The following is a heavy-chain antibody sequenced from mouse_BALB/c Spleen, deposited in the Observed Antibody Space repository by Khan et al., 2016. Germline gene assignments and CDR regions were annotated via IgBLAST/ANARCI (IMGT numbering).Heavy chain of an antibody. CDR2: ILPGTGNT. V-gene: IGHV1-9*01. CDR3: ARAFYGHYYAMDY. Sequence: QVQLKQSGAELMKPGASVKISCKATGYTFSSYWIEWVKQRPGHGLEWIGEILPGTGNTNYDEKFKGKATFTADTSSNTAYMQLSSLTSEDSAFYYCARAFYGHYYAMDYWGQGTSVTVSS. D-gene: IGHD2-10*01. J-gene: IGHJ4*01. CDR1: GYTFSSYW.